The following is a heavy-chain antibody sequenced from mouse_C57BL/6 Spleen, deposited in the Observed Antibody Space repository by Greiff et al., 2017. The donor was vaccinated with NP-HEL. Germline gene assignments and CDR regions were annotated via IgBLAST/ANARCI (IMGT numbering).Heavy chain of an antibody. CDR1: GYTFTDYE. CDR3: TRSGITTVVDYAMDY. D-gene: IGHD1-1*01. CDR2: IDPETGGT. Sequence: VKVVESGAELVRPGASVTLSCKASGYTFTDYEMHWVKQTPVHGLEWIGAIDPETGGTAYNQKFKGKAILTADKSSSTAYMELRSLTSEDSAVYYCTRSGITTVVDYAMDYWGQGTSVTVSS. V-gene: IGHV1-15*01. J-gene: IGHJ4*01.